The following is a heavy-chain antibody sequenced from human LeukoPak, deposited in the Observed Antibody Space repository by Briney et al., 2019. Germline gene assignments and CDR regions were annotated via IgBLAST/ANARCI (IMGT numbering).Heavy chain of an antibody. J-gene: IGHJ5*02. Sequence: PSETLSLTCTVSGGSISSYYWSWIRQPPGKGLGWIGYIYTSGSTNYNPSLKSRVTISVDTSKNQFSLKLSSATAADTAVYYCARHGDKRGRFDPWGQGTLVTVSS. CDR3: ARHGDKRGRFDP. D-gene: IGHD3-16*01. V-gene: IGHV4-4*09. CDR2: IYTSGST. CDR1: GGSISSYY.